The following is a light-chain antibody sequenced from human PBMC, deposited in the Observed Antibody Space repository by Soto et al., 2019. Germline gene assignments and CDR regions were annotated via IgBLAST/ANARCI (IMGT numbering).Light chain of an antibody. CDR3: QSYDSSNRVVV. Sequence: NFMLTQPHSVSESPGKTVTISCTRSSGSIASNYVQWYQQRPGSAPTTVIYEDNQRPSGVPDRFSGSIDSSSNSASLTISGLKTEDNDDYYGQSYDSSNRVVVFCGGTTVTLL. J-gene: IGLJ2*01. V-gene: IGLV6-57*03. CDR1: SGSIASNY. CDR2: EDN.